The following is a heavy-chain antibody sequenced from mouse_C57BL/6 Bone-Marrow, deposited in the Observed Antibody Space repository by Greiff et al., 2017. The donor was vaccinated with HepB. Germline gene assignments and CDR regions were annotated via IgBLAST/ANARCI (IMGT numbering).Heavy chain of an antibody. CDR2: ISNGGGST. D-gene: IGHD1-1*01. CDR1: GFTFSDYY. J-gene: IGHJ2*01. CDR3: ARHVIYYYGSSYGDYFDY. Sequence: EVKLVESGGGLVQPGGSLKLSCAASGFTFSDYYMYWVRQTPEKRLEWVAYISNGGGSTYYPDTVKGRFTISRDNAKNTLYLQMRRLKSEDTAMYYFARHVIYYYGSSYGDYFDYWGQGTTLTVSS. V-gene: IGHV5-12*01.